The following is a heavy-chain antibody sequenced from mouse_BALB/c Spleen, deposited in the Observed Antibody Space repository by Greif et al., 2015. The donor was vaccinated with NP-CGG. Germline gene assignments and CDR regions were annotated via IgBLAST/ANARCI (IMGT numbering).Heavy chain of an antibody. J-gene: IGHJ1*01. CDR3: ARAEDYGSSFDV. Sequence: QVQLKQSGAELVRPGSSVKISCKASGYAFSSYWMNWVKQRPGQGLEWIGQIYPGDGDTNYNGKFKGKATLTADKSSSTAYMQLSSLTSEDSAVYFCARAEDYGSSFDVWGAGTTVTVSS. D-gene: IGHD1-1*01. CDR1: GYAFSSYW. CDR2: IYPGDGDT. V-gene: IGHV1-80*01.